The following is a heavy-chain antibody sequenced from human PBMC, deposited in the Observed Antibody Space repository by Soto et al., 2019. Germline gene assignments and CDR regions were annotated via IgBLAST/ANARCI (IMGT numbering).Heavy chain of an antibody. Sequence: QVQLQESGPGLVKPSETLSLTCNISGGSVSDTSYYWGWIRQSPVKGLEWIANIYFNGNTYYNPSLKSRVTISLDTSKNQFSLRLTSVNAADTAVYYCTRQYLGCFDPWGQGTLVTVSS. J-gene: IGHJ5*02. D-gene: IGHD2-2*01. CDR1: GGSVSDTSYY. CDR3: TRQYLGCFDP. V-gene: IGHV4-39*01. CDR2: IYFNGNT.